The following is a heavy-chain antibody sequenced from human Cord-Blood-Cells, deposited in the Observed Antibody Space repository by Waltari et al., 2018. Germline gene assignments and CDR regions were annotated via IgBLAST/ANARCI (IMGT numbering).Heavy chain of an antibody. CDR2: INPNSGGT. CDR3: ARGRFLEWLSDAFDI. J-gene: IGHJ3*02. CDR1: GYTFTGYY. V-gene: IGHV1-2*02. Sequence: QVQLVQSGAEVKKPGASVKVSCKAAGYTFTGYYIHWVRPAPGQGPEWMGWINPNSGGTNYAQKFQGRVTMTRDTSISTAYMELSRLRSDDTAVYYCARGRFLEWLSDAFDIWGQGTMVTVSS. D-gene: IGHD3-3*01.